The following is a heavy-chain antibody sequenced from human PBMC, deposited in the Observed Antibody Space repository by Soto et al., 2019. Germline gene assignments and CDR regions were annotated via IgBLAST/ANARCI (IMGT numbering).Heavy chain of an antibody. V-gene: IGHV3-48*02. CDR2: ISSSSSTI. CDR1: GFTFSSYS. CDR3: ARGRWFGESNDY. Sequence: PXGSLVLSCAASGFTFSSYSMNGVRQAPGKGLEWVSYISSSSSTIYYADSVKGRFTISRDNAKNSLYLQMNSLRDEDTAVYYCARGRWFGESNDYWGQGTLVTVSS. D-gene: IGHD3-10*01. J-gene: IGHJ4*02.